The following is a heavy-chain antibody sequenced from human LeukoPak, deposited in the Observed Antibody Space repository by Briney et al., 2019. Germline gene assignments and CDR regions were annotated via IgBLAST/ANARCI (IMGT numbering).Heavy chain of an antibody. Sequence: PGGSLRFSCAASGFTFSSYGMHWVRQAPGKGLEWVAFIRYDGSNKYYADSVKGRFTISRDNSKNTLYLQMNSLRAEDTAVYYCAKAGVLLWFGEPPPRFDYWGQGTLVTVSS. J-gene: IGHJ4*02. D-gene: IGHD3-10*01. CDR3: AKAGVLLWFGEPPPRFDY. V-gene: IGHV3-30*02. CDR1: GFTFSSYG. CDR2: IRYDGSNK.